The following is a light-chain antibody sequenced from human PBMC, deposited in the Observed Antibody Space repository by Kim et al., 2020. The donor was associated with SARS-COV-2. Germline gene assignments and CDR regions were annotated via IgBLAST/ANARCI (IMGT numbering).Light chain of an antibody. J-gene: IGKJ5*01. Sequence: ASVGDRVTITCRASQGISSYLAWCQQKPGKAPKLLIYAASTLQSGVPSRFSGSGSGTEFTLTISSLQPEDFATYYCQQLNSYPITFGQGTRLEIK. CDR3: QQLNSYPIT. V-gene: IGKV1-9*01. CDR1: QGISSY. CDR2: AAS.